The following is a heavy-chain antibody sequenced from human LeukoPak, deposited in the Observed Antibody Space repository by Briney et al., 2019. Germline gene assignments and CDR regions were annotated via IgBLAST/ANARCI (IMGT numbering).Heavy chain of an antibody. J-gene: IGHJ3*02. CDR1: DFTLLPYP. V-gene: IGHV3-23*01. CDR2: FRGSGGSI. CDR3: AKVGAYSYGYLGAFDI. D-gene: IGHD5-18*01. Sequence: GGSLRLSFSAPDFTLLPYPMAWVPRAPGKGLGWIQAFRGSGGSIYYADSVKGRFTISRDNSKNTLYLQMNSLRAEDTAVYYCAKVGAYSYGYLGAFDIWGQGTMVTVSS.